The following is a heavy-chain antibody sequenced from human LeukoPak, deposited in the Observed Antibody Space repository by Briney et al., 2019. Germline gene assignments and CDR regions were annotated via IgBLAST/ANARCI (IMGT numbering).Heavy chain of an antibody. Sequence: GESLKISCKGSGYSFISYWIGWVRQMPGKGLEWMGIIYPDDSNTRYSPSFQGQVTISADKSVSTAYLQWSSLKASDTATYYCARHRIVGATSNFDSWGQGTLVTVSS. V-gene: IGHV5-51*01. CDR1: GYSFISYW. CDR2: IYPDDSNT. CDR3: ARHRIVGATSNFDS. J-gene: IGHJ4*02. D-gene: IGHD1-26*01.